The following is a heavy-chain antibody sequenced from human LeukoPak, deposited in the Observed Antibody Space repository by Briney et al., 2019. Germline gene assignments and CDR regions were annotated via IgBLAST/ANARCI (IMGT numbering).Heavy chain of an antibody. CDR1: GFTFSSYW. Sequence: GGSLRLSCAASGFTFSSYWMHWVRQAPGKGLEWVAVISYDGSNKYYADSVKGRFTISRDNSKNTLYLQMNSLRAEDTAVYYCAKDRVGATDYWGQGTLVTVSS. V-gene: IGHV3-30*18. D-gene: IGHD1-26*01. J-gene: IGHJ4*02. CDR3: AKDRVGATDY. CDR2: ISYDGSNK.